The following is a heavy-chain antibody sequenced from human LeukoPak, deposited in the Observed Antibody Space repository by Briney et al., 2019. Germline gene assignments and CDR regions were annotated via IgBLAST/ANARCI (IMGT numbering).Heavy chain of an antibody. Sequence: RTGGSLRLSCAPSGFTLSANDMSWVRRAPGEGLEWVSLIYAGGTISAFYADSVTGRLAGSRHDSQNTLDLHMSGLRVDDTAVYYCLRQGLGSPPRWGQGTLVTVSS. CDR3: LRQGLGSPPR. J-gene: IGHJ4*02. V-gene: IGHV3-53*04. CDR2: IYAGGTISA. CDR1: GFTLSAND. D-gene: IGHD6-13*01.